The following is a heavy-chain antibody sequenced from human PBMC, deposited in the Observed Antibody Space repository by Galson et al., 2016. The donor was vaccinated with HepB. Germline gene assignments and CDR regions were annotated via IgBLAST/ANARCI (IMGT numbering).Heavy chain of an antibody. D-gene: IGHD3-3*01. J-gene: IGHJ4*02. CDR1: GGTFSSYA. CDR2: IIPILGTA. V-gene: IGHV1-69*13. Sequence: SVKVSCKASGGTFSSYAITWVRQAPGQELEWMGGIIPILGTANYAQKFQGRVTITADESTSTAYMELSSLRSEDTAVYYCARASSKGSYYDFWSGYYKPSFDYWGQGTLVTVSS. CDR3: ARASSKGSYYDFWSGYYKPSFDY.